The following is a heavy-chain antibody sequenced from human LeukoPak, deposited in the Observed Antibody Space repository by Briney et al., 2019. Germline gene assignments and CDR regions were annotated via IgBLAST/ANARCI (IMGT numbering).Heavy chain of an antibody. V-gene: IGHV3-23*01. CDR2: ISGSGGST. J-gene: IGHJ4*02. Sequence: PGGSLRLSCAASGFTFSDYAMNWVRQSPGKGLEWVSAISGSGGSTYYADSVKGRFTISRDNSKNTLYLQMNSLRAEDTAVYYCAKGGYSGYDLSLPFDYWGQGTLVTVSS. D-gene: IGHD5-12*01. CDR3: AKGGYSGYDLSLPFDY. CDR1: GFTFSDYA.